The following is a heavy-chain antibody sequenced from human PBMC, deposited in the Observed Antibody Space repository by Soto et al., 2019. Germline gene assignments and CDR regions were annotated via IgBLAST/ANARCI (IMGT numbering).Heavy chain of an antibody. CDR3: ARDSCSGGSCFEFQH. J-gene: IGHJ1*01. CDR1: GGSISSYD. Sequence: PSETLSLTCTVSGGSISSYDWSWIRQPPGKGLEWIGYIYYSGSTNYNPSLKSRVTISVDTSKNQFSLKLSSVTAADTAVYYCARDSCSGGSCFEFQHWGQGTLVTVSS. D-gene: IGHD2-15*01. V-gene: IGHV4-59*01. CDR2: IYYSGST.